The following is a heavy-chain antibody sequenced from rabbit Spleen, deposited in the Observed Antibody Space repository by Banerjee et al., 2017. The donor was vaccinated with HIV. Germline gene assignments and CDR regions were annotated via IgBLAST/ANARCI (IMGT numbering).Heavy chain of an antibody. CDR2: IDTGGSGGT. CDR3: ARNYDSSNAYNLDL. Sequence: QEQLEESGGGLVQPEGSLTLTCRASGVSFSGNSYMCWVRQAPGKGLEWIACIDTGGSGGTYYASWAKGRFTISKTSSTTVTLQGPSLTAADTATYFCARNYDSSNAYNLDLWGPGTLVTVS. D-gene: IGHD1-1*01. CDR1: GVSFSGNSY. J-gene: IGHJ4*01. V-gene: IGHV1S45*01.